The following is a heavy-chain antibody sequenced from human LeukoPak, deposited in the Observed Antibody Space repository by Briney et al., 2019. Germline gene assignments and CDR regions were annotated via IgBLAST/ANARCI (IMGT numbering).Heavy chain of an antibody. V-gene: IGHV4-39*01. Sequence: SETLSLTCIVSGGSISSSSYYWGWIRQPPGEGLEWIGSIYYSGSTYYNPSLKSRVTISVDTSKNQFSLKLSSVTAADTAVYYCARTIVVVVAATSLCWSDPWGQGTLVTVSS. D-gene: IGHD2-15*01. CDR1: GGSISSSSYY. J-gene: IGHJ5*02. CDR2: IYYSGST. CDR3: ARTIVVVVAATSLCWSDP.